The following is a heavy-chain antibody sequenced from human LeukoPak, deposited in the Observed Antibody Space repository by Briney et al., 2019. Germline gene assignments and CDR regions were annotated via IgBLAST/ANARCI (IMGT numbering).Heavy chain of an antibody. Sequence: ASVKVSCKASGYTFTSYDINWVRQATGQGLEWMGWMNPNGGNTGYAQKFQGRVTMTRNTSISTAYMKLSSLRSEDTAVYYCARFNGRGVSNDYWGQGTLVTVSA. V-gene: IGHV1-8*01. CDR1: GYTFTSYD. CDR3: ARFNGRGVSNDY. CDR2: MNPNGGNT. J-gene: IGHJ4*02. D-gene: IGHD3-10*01.